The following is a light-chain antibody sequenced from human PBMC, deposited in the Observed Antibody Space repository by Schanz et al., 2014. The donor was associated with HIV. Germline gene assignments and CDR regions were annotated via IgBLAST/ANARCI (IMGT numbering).Light chain of an antibody. Sequence: QLVLTQSPSASASLGASVKLTCTLSSGHSTYAIAWHQQQPEKGPRFLMNLNSDGSHNKGDGIPDRFSGSSSGAERYLTISSRQSEDEADYYCQTWGTGIRVFGGGTKLTVL. CDR3: QTWGTGIRV. CDR2: LNSDGSH. J-gene: IGLJ3*02. CDR1: SGHSTYA. V-gene: IGLV4-69*01.